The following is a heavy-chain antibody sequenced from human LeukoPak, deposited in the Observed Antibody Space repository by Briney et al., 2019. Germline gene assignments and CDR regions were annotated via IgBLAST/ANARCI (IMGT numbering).Heavy chain of an antibody. D-gene: IGHD1-14*01. CDR2: INHSGST. J-gene: IGHJ2*01. CDR1: GGSFSGYY. CDR3: ARDLGRTSGWYFDL. V-gene: IGHV4-34*01. Sequence: PSETLSLTCAVYGGSFSGYYWSWIRQPPGKGLEWIGEINHSGSTNYNPSLKSRVTISVDTSKNQFSLKLSSVTAADTAVYYCARDLGRTSGWYFDLWGRGTLVTVSS.